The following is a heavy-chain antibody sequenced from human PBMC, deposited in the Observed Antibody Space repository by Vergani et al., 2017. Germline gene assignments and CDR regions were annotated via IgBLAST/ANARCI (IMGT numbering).Heavy chain of an antibody. CDR1: GGSISSYY. Sequence: QVQLQESGPGLVKPSETLSLTCTVSGGSISSYYWSWIRQPPGKGLEWIGYIYYSGSTNYNPALHSRVTISVDTSKNQFSLKRSSVTAADTAVYYCASGGVRPYYDFWSGYSYYYYMDGWGKGTTVTVSS. J-gene: IGHJ6*03. D-gene: IGHD3-3*01. CDR2: IYYSGST. CDR3: ASGGVRPYYDFWSGYSYYYYMDG. V-gene: IGHV4-59*01.